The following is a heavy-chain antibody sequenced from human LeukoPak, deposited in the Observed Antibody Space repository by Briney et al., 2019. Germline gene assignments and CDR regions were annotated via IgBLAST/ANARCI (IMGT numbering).Heavy chain of an antibody. CDR2: INPNSGGT. V-gene: IGHV1-2*02. D-gene: IGHD2-2*02. Sequence: ASVKVSCKASGYTFTGYYMHWVRQAPGQGLEWMGWINPNSGGTNYAQKFQGRVTMTRDTSISTAYMELSRLRSDDTAVYYCARYRSSTSCHNWGAFDIWGQGTMVTVSS. CDR1: GYTFTGYY. J-gene: IGHJ3*02. CDR3: ARYRSSTSCHNWGAFDI.